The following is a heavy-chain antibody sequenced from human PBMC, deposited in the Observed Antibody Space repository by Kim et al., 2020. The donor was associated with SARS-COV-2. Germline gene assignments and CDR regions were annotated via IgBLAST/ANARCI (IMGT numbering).Heavy chain of an antibody. CDR1: GFTFSSYA. J-gene: IGHJ6*02. D-gene: IGHD3-3*01. V-gene: IGHV3-23*01. CDR2: IGGSGGST. CDR3: AIHSFWSCYGMDV. Sequence: GGSLRLSCAASGFTFSSYAMSWVRQAPGKGLEWVSAIGGSGGSTYYADSVKGRFTISRDNSKNTLYLQMNSLRAEDTAVYYCAIHSFWSCYGMDVWGQGTTVTVSS.